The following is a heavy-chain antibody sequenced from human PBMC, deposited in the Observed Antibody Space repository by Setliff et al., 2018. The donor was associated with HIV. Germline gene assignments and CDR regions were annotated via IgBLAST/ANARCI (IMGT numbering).Heavy chain of an antibody. Sequence: RLSCAASGFTFSDYYMSWIRQAPGKGLEWISYISRGGRTKYYADSVKGRFTISRGNAKNSLYLQMNSLRAEDTTIYYCARVPVMATITYWYFDLWGRGTLVTVSS. CDR1: GFTFSDYY. J-gene: IGHJ2*01. D-gene: IGHD5-12*01. CDR2: ISRGGRTK. CDR3: ARVPVMATITYWYFDL. V-gene: IGHV3-11*04.